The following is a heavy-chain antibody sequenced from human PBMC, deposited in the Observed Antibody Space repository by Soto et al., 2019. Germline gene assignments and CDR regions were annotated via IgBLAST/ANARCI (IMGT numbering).Heavy chain of an antibody. CDR1: GYTFTRYD. J-gene: IGHJ4*02. CDR2: MNPNSGNT. CDR3: ARPRTGTLSIFDY. V-gene: IGHV1-8*01. D-gene: IGHD1-1*01. Sequence: ASVKVSCKASGYTFTRYDINWVRQATGQGLEWMGWMNPNSGNTGYAQKFQGRVTMTRNTSISTAYMELSSLRSEDTAVYYCARPRTGTLSIFDYWGQGTLVTVSS.